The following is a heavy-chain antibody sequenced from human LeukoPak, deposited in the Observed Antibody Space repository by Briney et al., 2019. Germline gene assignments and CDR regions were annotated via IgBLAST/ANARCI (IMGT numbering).Heavy chain of an antibody. CDR1: GGSFSGYS. D-gene: IGHD6-13*01. V-gene: IGHV4-59*01. CDR3: ARGVYIAAAQYAY. CDR2: IYYSGTT. J-gene: IGHJ4*02. Sequence: TSETLSLTCAVYGGSFSGYSWNWIRQPPGKGLEWIGYIYYSGTTNYNPSLKSRVTISVDTSKNQFSLKLSSVTAADTAVYYCARGVYIAAAQYAYWGQGTLVTVSS.